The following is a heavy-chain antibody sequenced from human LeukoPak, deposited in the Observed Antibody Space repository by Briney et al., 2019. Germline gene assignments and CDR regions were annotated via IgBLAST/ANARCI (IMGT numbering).Heavy chain of an antibody. V-gene: IGHV4-39*01. Sequence: PSETLSLTCTVYGGSISSSSYYWGWIRQPPGKGLEWIGSIYYSGSTYYNPSLKSRVTISVDTSKNQFSLKLSSVTAADTAVYYCARVGSGYDLDYWGQGTLVTVSS. D-gene: IGHD3-22*01. CDR3: ARVGSGYDLDY. CDR2: IYYSGST. J-gene: IGHJ4*02. CDR1: GGSISSSSYY.